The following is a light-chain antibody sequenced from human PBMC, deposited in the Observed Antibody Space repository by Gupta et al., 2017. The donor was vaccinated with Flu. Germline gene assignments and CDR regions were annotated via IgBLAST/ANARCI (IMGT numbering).Light chain of an antibody. CDR3: SSYTSSSTRV. CDR1: SSDVGGYNY. CDR2: EFS. V-gene: IGLV2-14*01. J-gene: IGLJ3*02. Sequence: QSALTQPASVSGSPGQSITISCNGTSSDVGGYNYVSWYQQHPGKAPKLMIYEFSNRPSGVSNLFSGSKSGNTASLTISGLQAEDEADYYCSSYTSSSTRVFGGGTKLTVL.